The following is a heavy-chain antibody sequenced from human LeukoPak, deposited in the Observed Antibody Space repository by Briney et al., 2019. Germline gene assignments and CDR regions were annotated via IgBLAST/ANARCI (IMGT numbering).Heavy chain of an antibody. CDR2: ISWNSGSI. Sequence: GGSLRLSCAASGFTFDDDAMHWVRQAPGKGLEWVSGISWNSGSIGYADSVKGRFTISRDNAKNSLYLQMNSLRAEDTALYYCAKDLGYCSSTSCFRPTIYGMDVWGQGTTVTVSS. CDR1: GFTFDDDA. V-gene: IGHV3-9*01. CDR3: AKDLGYCSSTSCFRPTIYGMDV. J-gene: IGHJ6*02. D-gene: IGHD2-2*01.